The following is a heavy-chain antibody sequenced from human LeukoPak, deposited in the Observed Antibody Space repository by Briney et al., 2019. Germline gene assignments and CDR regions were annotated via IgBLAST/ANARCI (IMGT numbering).Heavy chain of an antibody. CDR1: GFTFSSYW. V-gene: IGHV3-74*01. Sequence: GGSLRLSRAASGFTFSSYWMHWVRQAPGKGLVWVSRINSDGSSTSYADSVKGRFTISRDNAKNTLYLQMNSLRAEDTAVYYCASSTYGYAYMDVWGKGTTVTVSS. CDR2: INSDGSST. D-gene: IGHD5-18*01. CDR3: ASSTYGYAYMDV. J-gene: IGHJ6*03.